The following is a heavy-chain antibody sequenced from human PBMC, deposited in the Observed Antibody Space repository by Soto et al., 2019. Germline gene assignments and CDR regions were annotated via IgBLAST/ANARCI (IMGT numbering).Heavy chain of an antibody. CDR1: GGTFSSYA. CDR3: ARDRSFYYGSGSYYKTPLGHWMMDV. J-gene: IGHJ6*02. D-gene: IGHD3-10*01. Sequence: QVQLVQSGAEVKKPGSSVKVSCKASGGTFSSYAISWVRQAPGQGLEWMGGIIPIFGTANYAQKFQGRVTITADESTSTAYMEVSRLRSEDTAVYYCARDRSFYYGSGSYYKTPLGHWMMDVWGHGTTVTVSS. CDR2: IIPIFGTA. V-gene: IGHV1-69*01.